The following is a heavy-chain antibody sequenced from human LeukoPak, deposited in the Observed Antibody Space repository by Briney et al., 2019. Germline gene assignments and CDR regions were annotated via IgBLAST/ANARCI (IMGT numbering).Heavy chain of an antibody. CDR1: GGSITNYF. D-gene: IGHD2-15*01. CDR2: IYSSGGT. CDR3: ARSDLHCSGSSCAHDAFDI. V-gene: IGHV4-4*07. J-gene: IGHJ3*02. Sequence: PSETLSLTCSVSGGSITNYFWSWIRQPAGKGLEWLGRIYSSGGTNYNLSLKSRVTMSVDTSKNQFSLKLTSVTAADTAVYYCARSDLHCSGSSCAHDAFDIWGQGTLVAVSS.